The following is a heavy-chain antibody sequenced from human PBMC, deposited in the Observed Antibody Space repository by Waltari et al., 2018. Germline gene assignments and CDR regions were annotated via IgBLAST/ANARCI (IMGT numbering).Heavy chain of an antibody. CDR3: ATLDSDHRRIYGMDV. V-gene: IGHV4-59*02. J-gene: IGHJ6*02. D-gene: IGHD2-21*02. Sequence: QVQLQESGPGLVKPSETLSLTCTVPGDSVRTYFRSWLRPPVGKGLEFIGYISYSGSTDHNPSLRSRVTMSIDTSRNQFSLKLNSVTAADTAVYYCATLDSDHRRIYGMDVWGQGTTVTVSS. CDR2: ISYSGST. CDR1: GDSVRTYF.